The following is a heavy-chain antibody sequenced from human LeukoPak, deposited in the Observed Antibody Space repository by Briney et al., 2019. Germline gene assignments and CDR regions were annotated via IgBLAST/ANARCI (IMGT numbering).Heavy chain of an antibody. V-gene: IGHV4-59*01. CDR3: AREDSGFQI. J-gene: IGHJ3*02. Sequence: SETLSLTRTVSGGSFNDYFWSWIRQPPGKGLEWIGYIYHTGGTHYNPSLKSRVTMSLDTSKNQFSLKLSSVTALDTAVYFCAREDSGFQIWGQGTMVTVSS. CDR2: IYHTGGT. CDR1: GGSFNDYF.